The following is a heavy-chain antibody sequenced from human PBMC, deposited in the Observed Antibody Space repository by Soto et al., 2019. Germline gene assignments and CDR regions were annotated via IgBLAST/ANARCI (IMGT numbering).Heavy chain of an antibody. CDR1: GDTFSFYT. Sequence: QVQLVQSGAEVKKPGSSVRLSCTASGDTFSFYTISWVRQAPGQGPEWMGRIIPMVGMADYPQKFQGRVTISADKSTSTDYRVLSSLRSDDTAVYFCATNYGSGSTHFDYWGQGTLVTVSS. D-gene: IGHD3-10*01. J-gene: IGHJ4*02. CDR3: ATNYGSGSTHFDY. CDR2: IIPMVGMA. V-gene: IGHV1-69*02.